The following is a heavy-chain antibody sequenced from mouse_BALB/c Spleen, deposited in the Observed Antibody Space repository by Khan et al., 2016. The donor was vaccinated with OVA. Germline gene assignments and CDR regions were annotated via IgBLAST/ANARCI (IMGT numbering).Heavy chain of an antibody. CDR1: GYTFTDYS. Sequence: QIQLVQSGPELKKPGETVKISCKASGYTFTDYSMQWVKQAPGKGLKWVGWINTETGEPTYADDFKGRFAFSLETSASTAYLQINHLKNEDTATYFCTRHDYDRGGLYAMDYWGQGTSVTVSS. J-gene: IGHJ4*01. D-gene: IGHD2-4*01. CDR2: INTETGEP. V-gene: IGHV9-2-1*01. CDR3: TRHDYDRGGLYAMDY.